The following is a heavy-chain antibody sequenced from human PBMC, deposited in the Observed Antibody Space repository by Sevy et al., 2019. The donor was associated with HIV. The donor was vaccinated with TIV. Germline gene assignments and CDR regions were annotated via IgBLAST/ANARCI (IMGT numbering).Heavy chain of an antibody. Sequence: ASVKVSCKASGGTFSSYAISWVRQAPGQGPEWMGGIIPIFGTANYAQKFQGRVTITADESTSTAYMELSSLRSEDTAVYYCAREKVEFSMVRGVIGYYGMDVWGQGTTVTVSS. CDR1: GGTFSSYA. CDR3: AREKVEFSMVRGVIGYYGMDV. V-gene: IGHV1-69*13. D-gene: IGHD3-10*01. CDR2: IIPIFGTA. J-gene: IGHJ6*02.